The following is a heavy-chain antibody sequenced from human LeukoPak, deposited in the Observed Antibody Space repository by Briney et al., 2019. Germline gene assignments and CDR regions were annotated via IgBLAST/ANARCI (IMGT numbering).Heavy chain of an antibody. Sequence: GGSLRLSCAASGFTFRNYGMNWVRQAPGKGLEWVSYISSSGSTIYYADSVKGRFTISRDNAKNSLYLQMNSLRAEDTAVYYCARDPRDGYNDYWGQGTLVTVSS. D-gene: IGHD5-24*01. CDR1: GFTFRNYG. CDR3: ARDPRDGYNDY. J-gene: IGHJ4*02. V-gene: IGHV3-48*04. CDR2: ISSSGSTI.